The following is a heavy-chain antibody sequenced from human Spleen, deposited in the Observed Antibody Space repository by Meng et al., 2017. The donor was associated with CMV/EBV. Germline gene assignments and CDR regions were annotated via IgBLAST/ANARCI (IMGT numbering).Heavy chain of an antibody. D-gene: IGHD5-18*01. CDR2: ISGTSTYI. CDR1: GFNFESYS. V-gene: IGHV3-21*03. J-gene: IGHJ4*02. Sequence: GESLKISCVASGFNFESYSMNWVRQAPGKGPEWVSFISGTSTYIYYADSVKGRFTVSRDNADNSLYLQMNSLKTEDTAVYYCTTGLMLMGGYSYDWRGFDSWGQGTLVTVSS. CDR3: TTGLMLMGGYSYDWRGFDS.